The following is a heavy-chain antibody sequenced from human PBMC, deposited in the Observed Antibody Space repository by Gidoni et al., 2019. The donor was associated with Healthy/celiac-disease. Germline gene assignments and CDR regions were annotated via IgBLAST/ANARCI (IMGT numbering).Heavy chain of an antibody. J-gene: IGHJ4*02. V-gene: IGHV3-30-3*01. CDR3: ARDRTVRGVIIYYFDY. CDR2: ISYDGSNK. Sequence: QVQLVESGGGVVQPGRSLSLSFAASGFTFSSYAMHWVRQAPGKGLEWVAVISYDGSNKYYADSVKGRFTISRDNSKNTLYLQMNSLRAEDTAVYYCARDRTVRGVIIYYFDYWGQGTLVTVSS. CDR1: GFTFSSYA. D-gene: IGHD3-10*01.